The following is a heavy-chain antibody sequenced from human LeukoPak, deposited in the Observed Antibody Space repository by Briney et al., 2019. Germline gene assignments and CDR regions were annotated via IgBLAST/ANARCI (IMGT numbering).Heavy chain of an antibody. CDR1: GYTFTSYY. D-gene: IGHD2-2*01. J-gene: IGHJ6*02. Sequence: ASVKVSCKPSGYTFTSYYMHWVRQAPGQGLEWMGIINPSGGGTNYAQKFQGRVTLTRDTSAKTVYMELSSLKSEDTAVYYCARDIVVVPAAMLPYYYYYYGMDVWGQGTTVTVSS. CDR2: INPSGGGT. V-gene: IGHV1-46*01. CDR3: ARDIVVVPAAMLPYYYYYYGMDV.